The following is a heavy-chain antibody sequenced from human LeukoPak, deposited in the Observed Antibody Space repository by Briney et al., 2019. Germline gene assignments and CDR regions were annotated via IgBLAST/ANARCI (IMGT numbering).Heavy chain of an antibody. CDR2: ISAYNGNT. CDR1: GYTFTSYG. J-gene: IGHJ6*02. Sequence: APVKVSCKASGYTFTSYGISWVRQAPGQGLEWMGWISAYNGNTNYAQKLQGRVTMTTDTSTSTAYMELRSLRSDDTAVYYCARESTHYYGSGSYYPGYYYYYGMDVWGQGTTVTVSS. CDR3: ARESTHYYGSGSYYPGYYYYYGMDV. D-gene: IGHD3-10*01. V-gene: IGHV1-18*01.